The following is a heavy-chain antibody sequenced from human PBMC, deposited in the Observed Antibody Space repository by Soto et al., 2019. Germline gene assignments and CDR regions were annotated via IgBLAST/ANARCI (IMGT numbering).Heavy chain of an antibody. V-gene: IGHV4-34*01. D-gene: IGHD3-3*01. CDR2: INHSGST. Sequence: SETLSLICAVYGGSVSCYYWSWIRQPPGKGLEWIGEINHSGSTNYNPSLKSRVTISVDTSKNQFSLKPSSVTAADTAVYYCARGRWTYDFWSGYNYGMDVWGQGTTVTVSS. J-gene: IGHJ6*02. CDR3: ARGRWTYDFWSGYNYGMDV. CDR1: GGSVSCYY.